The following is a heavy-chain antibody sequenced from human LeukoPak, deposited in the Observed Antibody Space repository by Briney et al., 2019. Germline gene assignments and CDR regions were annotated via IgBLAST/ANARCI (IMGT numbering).Heavy chain of an antibody. J-gene: IGHJ4*02. V-gene: IGHV3-23*01. Sequence: PGGSLRLSCAASGFTFSSYAMSWVRQAPGKGLEWVSGISGSGGSTYYADSVKGRFTISRDSSKNTLSLQMNSLRAEDTAVYYCAKGGAAAVPLDYWGQGTLVTVSS. CDR2: ISGSGGST. CDR1: GFTFSSYA. D-gene: IGHD6-13*01. CDR3: AKGGAAAVPLDY.